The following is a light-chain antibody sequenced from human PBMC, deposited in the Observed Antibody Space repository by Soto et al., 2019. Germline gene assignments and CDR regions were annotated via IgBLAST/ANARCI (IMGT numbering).Light chain of an antibody. CDR1: QTIRGD. CDR2: GAS. J-gene: IGKJ1*01. V-gene: IGKV3-20*01. Sequence: EIVMTQSPATLSVSPGDRAALSCRASQTIRGDLAWYQQKPGQAPRLLIYGASSRATGIPDRFSGSGSGTDFTLTISRLEPEDFAVYYCQQYGSSPVTFGQGTKVDIK. CDR3: QQYGSSPVT.